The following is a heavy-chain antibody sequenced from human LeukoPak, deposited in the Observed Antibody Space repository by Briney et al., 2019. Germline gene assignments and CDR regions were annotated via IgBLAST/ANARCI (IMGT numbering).Heavy chain of an antibody. V-gene: IGHV3-23*01. CDR1: GFTFSSYA. J-gene: IGHJ6*03. CDR2: ISGSGGST. Sequence: GGSLRLSCAASGFTFSSYAMSWVRQAPGKGLEWVSAISGSGGSTYYADSMKGRFTISRDNSKNTLYLQMNSLRAEDTAVYYCAKGSAALDYYYYYMDVWGKGTTVTVSS. D-gene: IGHD2-2*01. CDR3: AKGSAALDYYYYYMDV.